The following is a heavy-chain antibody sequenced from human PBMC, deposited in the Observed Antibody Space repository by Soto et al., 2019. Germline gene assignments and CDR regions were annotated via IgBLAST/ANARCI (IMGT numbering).Heavy chain of an antibody. Sequence: KAGGSLRLSCAASGFTFSSYSMNWVRQAPGKGLEWVSSISSSSSYIYYADSVKGRFTISRDNAKNSLYLQMNSLRAEDTAVYYCARIKGYSYGSGFDYWGQGTLVTVSS. D-gene: IGHD5-18*01. CDR1: GFTFSSYS. CDR2: ISSSSSYI. CDR3: ARIKGYSYGSGFDY. J-gene: IGHJ4*02. V-gene: IGHV3-21*01.